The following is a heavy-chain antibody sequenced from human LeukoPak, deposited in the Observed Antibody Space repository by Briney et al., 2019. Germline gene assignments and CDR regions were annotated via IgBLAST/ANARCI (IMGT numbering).Heavy chain of an antibody. CDR2: INAGNGNT. V-gene: IGHV1-3*01. Sequence: ASVKVSCKASGYTFTSYAMHWVRQAPGQRLEWMGWINAGNGNTKYSQRFQGRVTITRDTSASTSYMELSSLRSEDTAVYYCARVGAAAGPYYFDHWGQGTLVAVSS. D-gene: IGHD6-13*01. CDR1: GYTFTSYA. CDR3: ARVGAAAGPYYFDH. J-gene: IGHJ4*02.